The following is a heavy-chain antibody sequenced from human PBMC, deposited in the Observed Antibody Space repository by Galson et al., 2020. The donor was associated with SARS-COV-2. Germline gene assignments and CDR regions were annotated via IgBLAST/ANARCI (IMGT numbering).Heavy chain of an antibody. Sequence: SETLSLTCTVSGGSISSSSYYWGWIRQPPGKGLEWIGSIYYSGSTYYNPSLKSRVTISVDTSKNQFSLKLSSVTAADTAVYYCARLIGGGVFGYSYGYFDYWGQGTLVTVSS. CDR1: GGSISSSSYY. D-gene: IGHD5-18*01. J-gene: IGHJ4*02. CDR3: ARLIGGGVFGYSYGYFDY. V-gene: IGHV4-39*01. CDR2: IYYSGST.